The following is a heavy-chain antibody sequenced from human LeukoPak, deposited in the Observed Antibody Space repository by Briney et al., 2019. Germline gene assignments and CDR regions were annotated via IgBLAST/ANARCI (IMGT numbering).Heavy chain of an antibody. CDR2: RSIYNGNT. V-gene: IGHV1-18*01. CDR1: GYDFINYG. CDR3: ARDPADYVWGSYREHFDY. D-gene: IGHD3-16*02. Sequence: ASVKVSCKASGYDFINYGISWVRQAPGQGLEWMGWRSIYNGNTDYKLQGRVTMTTDTSTNTAYMEVRSLRSDDTAVYYCARDPADYVWGSYREHFDYWGQGTLVTVSS. J-gene: IGHJ4*02.